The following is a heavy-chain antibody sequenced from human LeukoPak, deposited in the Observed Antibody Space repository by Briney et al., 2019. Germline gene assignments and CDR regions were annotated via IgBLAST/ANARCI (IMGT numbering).Heavy chain of an antibody. CDR1: GYSFTNYW. CDR2: IYPGDSDT. D-gene: IGHD5-18*01. V-gene: IGHV5-51*01. CDR3: TLTNLNTYRYDDY. J-gene: IGHJ4*02. Sequence: GGSLKISCKGSGYSFTNYWIGWVRQMPGKGLEWMGIIYPGDSDTRYSPSFQGQVTISADKSISTAYVQWSSLKASDTAMYYCTLTNLNTYRYDDYWGQGTLVTVSS.